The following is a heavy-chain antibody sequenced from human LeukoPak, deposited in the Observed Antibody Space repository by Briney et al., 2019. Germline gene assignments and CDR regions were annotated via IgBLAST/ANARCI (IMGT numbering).Heavy chain of an antibody. Sequence: SETLSLTCTVSGGSISSGSYYWSWIRQPAGKGLEWIGRIYTSGSTNYNPSLKSRVTISVDTSKNQFSLKLSSVTAADTAVYYCAREKPYNWEKPPLPDRDNWFDPWGQGTLVTVSS. CDR3: AREKPYNWEKPPLPDRDNWFDP. D-gene: IGHD1-20*01. CDR2: IYTSGST. V-gene: IGHV4-61*02. J-gene: IGHJ5*02. CDR1: GGSISSGSYY.